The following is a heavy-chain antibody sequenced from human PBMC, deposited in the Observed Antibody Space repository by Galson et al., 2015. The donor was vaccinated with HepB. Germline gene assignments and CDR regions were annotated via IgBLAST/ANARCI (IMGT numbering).Heavy chain of an antibody. J-gene: IGHJ4*02. CDR3: AREDSGWYLGSLDY. Sequence: SLRLSCAASGFTFSSYAMCWVRQAPGKGLEYVSATSSNGGSTYYANSVKGRFTISRDNSKNTLFLQMGSLRAEDMAVYYCAREDSGWYLGSLDYWGQGTLVTVS. D-gene: IGHD6-19*01. V-gene: IGHV3-64*01. CDR1: GFTFSSYA. CDR2: TSSNGGST.